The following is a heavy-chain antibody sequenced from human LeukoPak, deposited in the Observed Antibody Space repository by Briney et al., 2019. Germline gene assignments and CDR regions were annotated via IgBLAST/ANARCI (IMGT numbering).Heavy chain of an antibody. Sequence: GGSLRLFCAASGFTVSSNYMSWVRQAPGKGLEWVSDIYRGGSTYYADSVTGRFTISRHNSKNTLYLQRNSRRAEDTAMYYCARESGLLGDYWGQGTLVTVSS. CDR1: GFTVSSNY. CDR3: ARESGLLGDY. J-gene: IGHJ4*02. CDR2: IYRGGST. D-gene: IGHD3-22*01. V-gene: IGHV3-53*04.